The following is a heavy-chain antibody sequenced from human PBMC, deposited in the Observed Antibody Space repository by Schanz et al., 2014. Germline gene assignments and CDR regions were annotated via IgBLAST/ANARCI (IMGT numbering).Heavy chain of an antibody. J-gene: IGHJ4*02. CDR3: AKTLFPGGTQTFGN. D-gene: IGHD2-8*02. CDR1: GFSVGNKY. V-gene: IGHV3-66*01. CDR2: IYIGGNT. Sequence: EVQLVESGGGLVQPGGSLRLSCAASGFSVGNKYMNWVRQAPGKGLEWVSFIYIGGNTYYADSVKGRFTISRDNSKNTLYVEMNSLRVEDTAVYYCAKTLFPGGTQTFGNWGRGTLVTVSS.